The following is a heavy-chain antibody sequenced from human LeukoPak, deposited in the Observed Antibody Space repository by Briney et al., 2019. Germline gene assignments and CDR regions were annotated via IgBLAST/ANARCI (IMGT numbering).Heavy chain of an antibody. CDR1: GYSISSGYY. V-gene: IGHV4-38-2*02. CDR3: TQWSETNCSVVH. CDR2: IGHRGRT. J-gene: IGHJ4*02. Sequence: PSETLSLTCTVSGYSISSGYYWGCVRQAPGKGLEWIGSIGHRGRTYYNPSFESRVTMSADTSNNQFSLRLTSATATDTAIYYCTQWSETNCSVVHWGQGTLVTVSS. D-gene: IGHD2-2*01.